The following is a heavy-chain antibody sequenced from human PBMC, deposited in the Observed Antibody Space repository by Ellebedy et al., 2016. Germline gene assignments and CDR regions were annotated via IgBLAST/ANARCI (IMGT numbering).Heavy chain of an antibody. V-gene: IGHV4-39*01. CDR2: ILYSGST. CDR1: GGSISSSRYY. D-gene: IGHD6-19*01. J-gene: IGHJ4*02. Sequence: SETLSLTCIVSGGSISSSRYYWGWIRQPPGTGLEWIGSILYSGSTYYNPSLKSRVTISVDTSKNQFSLRLRSVTAADTAVHYCARRRYSSGCLDYWGQGTLVTVSS. CDR3: ARRRYSSGCLDY.